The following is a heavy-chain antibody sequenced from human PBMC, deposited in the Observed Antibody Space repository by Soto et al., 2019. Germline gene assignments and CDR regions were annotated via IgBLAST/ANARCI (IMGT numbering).Heavy chain of an antibody. CDR3: ATEMGGGDCGGARCFPFDN. CDR2: ISSSSNYI. Sequence: GGSLRLSCAASGFTFSTYIMNWVRQAPGKGLEWVSSISSSSNYIYYADSVKGRFTISRDNAKNSLYLQMNTLRAEDTAVYFCATEMGGGDCGGARCFPFDNWGQGTLVTVSS. V-gene: IGHV3-21*01. CDR1: GFTFSTYI. D-gene: IGHD2-15*01. J-gene: IGHJ4*02.